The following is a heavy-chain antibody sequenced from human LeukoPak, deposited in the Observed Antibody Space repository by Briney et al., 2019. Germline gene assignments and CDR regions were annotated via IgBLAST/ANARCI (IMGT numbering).Heavy chain of an antibody. Sequence: ASVRVSFKPSGYTFTGYYMHWVRQAPGQGLEWMGWINPTSGGTNYAQKVQGRVTMTRDTSISTAYMELSRLRSDDTAVYYCARVSGYSYGFDYYYMDVWGKGTTVTVSS. V-gene: IGHV1-2*02. CDR3: ARVSGYSYGFDYYYMDV. J-gene: IGHJ6*03. CDR2: INPTSGGT. CDR1: GYTFTGYY. D-gene: IGHD5-18*01.